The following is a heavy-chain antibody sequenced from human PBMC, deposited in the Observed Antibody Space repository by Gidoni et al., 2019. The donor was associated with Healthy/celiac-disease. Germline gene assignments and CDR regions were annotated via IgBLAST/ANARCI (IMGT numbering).Heavy chain of an antibody. J-gene: IGHJ4*02. V-gene: IGHV4-34*01. CDR1: GGSFRRYD. CDR3: ARGPTHIAAAGTFDY. D-gene: IGHD6-13*01. Sequence: QVQLQQWGAGLLKPSETLSLTCAVYGGSFRRYDWSCIRLPPGKELAWIGEINHSGSTNYNPSLKSRVTITVETSKNQFSLKLSSVTAADTAVYYCARGPTHIAAAGTFDYWGQGTLVTVSS. CDR2: INHSGST.